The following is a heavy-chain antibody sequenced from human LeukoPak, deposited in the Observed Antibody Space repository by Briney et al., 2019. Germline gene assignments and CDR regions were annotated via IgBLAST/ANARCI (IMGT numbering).Heavy chain of an antibody. V-gene: IGHV4-39*07. Sequence: SETLSLTCTVSGDSINSNNYYWGWIRQPPGKGLEWIGEINHSGSTNYNPSLKSRVTISVDTSKNQFSLKLSSVTAADTAVYYCASIIQGGYIIIDYWGQGTLVTVSS. CDR2: INHSGST. J-gene: IGHJ4*02. CDR1: GDSINSNNYY. CDR3: ASIIQGGYIIIDY. D-gene: IGHD3-22*01.